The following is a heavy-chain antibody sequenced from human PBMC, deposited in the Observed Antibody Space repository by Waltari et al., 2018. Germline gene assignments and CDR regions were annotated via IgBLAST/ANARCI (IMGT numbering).Heavy chain of an antibody. V-gene: IGHV3-7*03. CDR2: IKQDGSEK. Sequence: EVQLVESGGGLVQPGGSMRLSCAASGFPFSNYWMRWVRQAPGKGLEWVANIKQDGSEKDYVDSVKGRFTISRDNAKNSLYLQMNSLRAEDTAVYYCGRDRGYGQSDSWGQGTLVTVSS. CDR1: GFPFSNYW. CDR3: GRDRGYGQSDS. D-gene: IGHD5-18*01. J-gene: IGHJ4*02.